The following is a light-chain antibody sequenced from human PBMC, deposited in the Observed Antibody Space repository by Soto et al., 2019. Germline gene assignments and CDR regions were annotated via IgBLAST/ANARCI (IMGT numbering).Light chain of an antibody. CDR3: ETWDSNTLV. J-gene: IGLJ3*02. CDR1: SGHSSYI. V-gene: IGLV4-60*02. CDR2: VEGSGSF. Sequence: QPVLTQSSSVSASLGSSVKITCTLSSGHSSYIIAWHQQQPGKAPRYLMKVEGSGSFNKGRGVPDRFSGYRSGADRYLTIANRQFDEEADYYCETWDSNTLVFGGGTKLTVL.